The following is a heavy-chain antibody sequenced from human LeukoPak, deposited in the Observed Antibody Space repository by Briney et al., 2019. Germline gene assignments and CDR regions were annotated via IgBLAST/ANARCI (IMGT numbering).Heavy chain of an antibody. CDR2: IYYSGST. CDR3: ARESIYSYGMDV. Sequence: SETLSLTCTVSGGSISSGNYYWSWIRQPPGKGLEWIGYIYYSGSTYPNPSLKSRVTISVDTSKNQFSLKLNSVTAADTAAYYCARESIYSYGMDVWGQGTTVTVSS. J-gene: IGHJ6*02. V-gene: IGHV4-30-4*01. CDR1: GGSISSGNYY.